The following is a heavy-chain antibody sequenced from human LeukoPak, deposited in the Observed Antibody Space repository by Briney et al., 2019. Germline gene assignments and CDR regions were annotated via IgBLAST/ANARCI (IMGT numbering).Heavy chain of an antibody. D-gene: IGHD6-6*01. CDR3: ARRSSSSRWFDP. CDR2: IYYSGST. CDR1: GDSISSYD. V-gene: IGHV4-59*01. Sequence: SETLSLTCTVSGDSISSYDWSWIRQPPGKGLEWIGYIYYSGSTNYNPSLKSRVTISLDTSKNQFSLKLSSVTAADTAVYYCARRSSSSRWFDPRGQGTLVTVSS. J-gene: IGHJ5*02.